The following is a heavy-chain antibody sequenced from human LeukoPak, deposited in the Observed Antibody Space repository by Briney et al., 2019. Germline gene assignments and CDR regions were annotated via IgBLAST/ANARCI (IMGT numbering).Heavy chain of an antibody. J-gene: IGHJ4*02. CDR2: IRQDGSEK. V-gene: IGHV3-7*03. CDR1: GFTSSSYW. D-gene: IGHD1-20*01. CDR3: ARRRYNWNAIDY. Sequence: GGSLRLSCAVSGFTSSSYWMTWVRQAPGKGLEWVANIRQDGSEKYYVGSVKGRFTISRDNANNLLYLEMNSLRAEDTAVYYCARRRYNWNAIDYWGQGTLVTVSS.